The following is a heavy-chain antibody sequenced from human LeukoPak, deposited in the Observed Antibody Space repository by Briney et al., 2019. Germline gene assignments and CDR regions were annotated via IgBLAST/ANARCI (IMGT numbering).Heavy chain of an antibody. CDR1: GFTVSSNY. CDR2: LYSGGTT. V-gene: IGHV3-66*01. D-gene: IGHD5-12*01. J-gene: IGHJ4*02. CDR3: VKEVVATIPPL. Sequence: GGSLRLSCAASGFTVSSNYMNWVRQAPGKGLEWVSVLYSGGTTYYADSVKGRFTISRDNSKNTLYLQMNSLRAEDTAVYYCVKEVVATIPPLWGQGTLVTVSS.